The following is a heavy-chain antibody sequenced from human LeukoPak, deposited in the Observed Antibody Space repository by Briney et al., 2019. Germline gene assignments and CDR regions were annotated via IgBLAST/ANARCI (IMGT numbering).Heavy chain of an antibody. D-gene: IGHD3-10*01. Sequence: SETLSLTCTVSGGSISSYYWSWIRQPPGRGLEWIGYIYYSGSANYNPSLKSRVTISVDTSKNQFSLNLISVTAADTAVYYCARDSGTTGEVKFDPWGQGTLVTVSS. CDR1: GGSISSYY. CDR3: ARDSGTTGEVKFDP. V-gene: IGHV4-59*12. CDR2: IYYSGSA. J-gene: IGHJ5*02.